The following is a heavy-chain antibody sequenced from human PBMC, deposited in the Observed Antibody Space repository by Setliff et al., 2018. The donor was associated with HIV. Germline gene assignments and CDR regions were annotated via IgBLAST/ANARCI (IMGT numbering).Heavy chain of an antibody. CDR1: GGSISSGDYY. J-gene: IGHJ4*02. V-gene: IGHV4-39*02. Sequence: SETLSLTCTVSGGSISSGDYYWSWIRQPPGNGLEWIGSIYHTGSTYYKPSLKSRVTIPVDTSKNHFSLKLRSVTAADTAVYYCAQLGMVDDFDYWGQGTLVTVSS. CDR2: IYHTGST. CDR3: AQLGMVDDFDY. D-gene: IGHD1-1*01.